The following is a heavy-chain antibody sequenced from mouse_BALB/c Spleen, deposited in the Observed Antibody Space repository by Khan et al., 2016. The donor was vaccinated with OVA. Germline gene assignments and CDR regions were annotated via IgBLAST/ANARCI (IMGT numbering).Heavy chain of an antibody. CDR1: GYTLTNYG. V-gene: IGHV9-3-1*01. J-gene: IGHJ3*01. CDR2: INPYTGEA. Sequence: QIQLVQSGPELKKPGETVKISCKASGYTLTNYGMNWVKQAPGKGLKWMGWINPYTGEATYADDFKGRFAFSLETSASPASLQINNLNNEDTATYFGSRSNGNDWFADWGQGTLVTVAA. CDR3: SRSNGNDWFAD. D-gene: IGHD2-1*01.